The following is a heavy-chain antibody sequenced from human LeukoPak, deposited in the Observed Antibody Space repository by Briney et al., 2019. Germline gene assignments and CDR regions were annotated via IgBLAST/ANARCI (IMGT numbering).Heavy chain of an antibody. CDR1: GYTFTSDG. V-gene: IGHV1-18*01. Sequence: ASVKVSCKASGYTFTSDGISWVRQAPGQGLEWMGWISAYNGNTNYAQKFQGRVTMTTDTSTSTAYMELRSLRSDDTAVYYCARDLYGDWIDYWGQGTLVTVSS. CDR2: ISAYNGNT. J-gene: IGHJ4*02. CDR3: ARDLYGDWIDY. D-gene: IGHD4-17*01.